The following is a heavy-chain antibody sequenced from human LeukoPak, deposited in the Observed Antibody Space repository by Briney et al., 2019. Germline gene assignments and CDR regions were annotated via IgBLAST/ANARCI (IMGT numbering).Heavy chain of an antibody. CDR1: GGSISSYY. D-gene: IGHD6-13*01. V-gene: IGHV4-59*01. CDR3: AREADTFTTAGHFDY. J-gene: IGHJ4*02. CDR2: IYYSGST. Sequence: PSETLSLTCTVSGGSISSYYWSWIRQPPGKGLEWIGYIYYSGSTNYNPSLKSRVTISVDTSKNQFSLKLSSVTAADTAVYYCAREADTFTTAGHFDYWGQGTLVTVSS.